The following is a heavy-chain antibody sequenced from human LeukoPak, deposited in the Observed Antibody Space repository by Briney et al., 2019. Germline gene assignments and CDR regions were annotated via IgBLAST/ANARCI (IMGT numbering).Heavy chain of an antibody. CDR2: ISSSGSTI. J-gene: IGHJ6*03. CDR1: GCTFSDYY. V-gene: IGHV3-11*01. CDR3: ARDGRRYSYGSYYYYMDV. D-gene: IGHD5-18*01. Sequence: PGGSLRLSCAASGCTFSDYYMSWIRQAPGKGLGWVSYISSSGSTIYYADSVKGRFTISRDNAKNSLYLQMNSLRAEDTAVYYCARDGRRYSYGSYYYYMDVWGKGTTVTVSS.